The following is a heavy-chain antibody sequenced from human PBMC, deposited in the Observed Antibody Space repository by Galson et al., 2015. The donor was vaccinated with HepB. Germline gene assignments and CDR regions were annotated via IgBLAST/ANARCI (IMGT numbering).Heavy chain of an antibody. CDR2: ISAGGGNT. D-gene: IGHD6-13*01. Sequence: SLRLSCAASGFTFNNYAMSWVRQAPGEGLEWVSTISAGGGNTYVADSVKGRFTISRDNSKNTLYLQMNSLRVEDTAIYYCAKDLWGSSWIFDYWGQGTLVTVSS. CDR3: AKDLWGSSWIFDY. J-gene: IGHJ4*02. V-gene: IGHV3-23*01. CDR1: GFTFNNYA.